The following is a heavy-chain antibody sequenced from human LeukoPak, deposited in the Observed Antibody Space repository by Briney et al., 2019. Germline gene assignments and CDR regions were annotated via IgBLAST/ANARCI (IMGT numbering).Heavy chain of an antibody. Sequence: GSSXXVSCKASGYTFTSYGISWVRQAPGQGLEWMGWISAYNGNTNYAQKLQGRVTMTTDTSTSTAYMELRSLRSDDTAVYYCARVLGKYQLLSEYFQHWGQGTLVTVSS. CDR3: ARVLGKYQLLSEYFQH. J-gene: IGHJ1*01. V-gene: IGHV1-18*01. D-gene: IGHD2-2*01. CDR2: ISAYNGNT. CDR1: GYTFTSYG.